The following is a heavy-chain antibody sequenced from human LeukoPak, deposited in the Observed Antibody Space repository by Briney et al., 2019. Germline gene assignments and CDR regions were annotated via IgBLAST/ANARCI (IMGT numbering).Heavy chain of an antibody. D-gene: IGHD3-10*01. CDR2: ISSSGSYT. CDR1: GFTFSSYS. J-gene: IGHJ4*02. CDR3: AGDRLIRGIITYYFDY. Sequence: GGSLRLSCAASGFTFSSYSMNWGRQAPGKGLEWVSSISSSGSYTYYADSVKGRFTISRDNAKNSLYLQMNSLRAEDTAVYYCAGDRLIRGIITYYFDYWGQGTLVTVSS. V-gene: IGHV3-21*01.